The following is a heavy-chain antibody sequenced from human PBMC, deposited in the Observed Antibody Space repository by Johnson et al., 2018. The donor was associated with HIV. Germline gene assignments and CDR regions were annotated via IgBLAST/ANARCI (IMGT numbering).Heavy chain of an antibody. CDR3: ARDGRLAAAGAWGAFDI. D-gene: IGHD6-13*01. V-gene: IGHV3-30-3*01. CDR1: GFTFSSYA. J-gene: IGHJ3*02. Sequence: QVQLVESGGGVVQPGRSLRLSCAASGFTFSSYAMHWVRQAPGKGLEWVAVISYDGSNKYYADSVKGRFTISRDNSKNTLYLQMNSLRAEDTAVYYCARDGRLAAAGAWGAFDIWGQGTMVTVSS. CDR2: ISYDGSNK.